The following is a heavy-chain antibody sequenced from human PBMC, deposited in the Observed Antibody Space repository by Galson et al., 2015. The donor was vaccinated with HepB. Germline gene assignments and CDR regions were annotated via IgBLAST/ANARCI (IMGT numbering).Heavy chain of an antibody. Sequence: SVKVSCKASGYTFTGYYMHWVRQAPGQGLEWMGWINPNSGGTNYAQKFQGRVTMTRDTSISTAYMELSRLRSDDTAVYYCAGHGSDTHIDLYYYGMDVWGQGTTVTVSS. D-gene: IGHD3-10*01. J-gene: IGHJ6*02. V-gene: IGHV1-2*02. CDR3: AGHGSDTHIDLYYYGMDV. CDR1: GYTFTGYY. CDR2: INPNSGGT.